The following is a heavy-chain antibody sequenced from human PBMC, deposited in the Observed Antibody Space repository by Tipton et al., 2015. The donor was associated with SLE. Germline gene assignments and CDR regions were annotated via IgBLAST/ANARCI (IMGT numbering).Heavy chain of an antibody. CDR3: AIFGVADYFDY. CDR1: GNTFTSYD. D-gene: IGHD3-3*01. V-gene: IGHV1-8*03. J-gene: IGHJ4*02. CDR2: MNPNSGNT. Sequence: QSGPEVKKPGATVKVSCKASGNTFTSYDINWVRQATGQGLEWMGWMNPNSGNTGYAQKFQGRVTITRNTSISTAYMELSSLRSEDTAVYYCAIFGVADYFDYWGQGTLVTVSS.